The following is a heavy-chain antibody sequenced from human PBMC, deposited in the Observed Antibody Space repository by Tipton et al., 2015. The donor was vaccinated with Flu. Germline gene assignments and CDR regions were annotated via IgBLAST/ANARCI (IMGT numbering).Heavy chain of an antibody. Sequence: TLSLTCSVSGGSISSYYWSWIRQPAGKGLEWIGRILTGGSTNYNPSLKSRVTMSVDTSKNQSSLKLSSVTAADTAVYYCARLAYSYDIRGYYFDSWGQGTLVTVSS. CDR2: ILTGGST. D-gene: IGHD5-18*01. V-gene: IGHV4-4*07. J-gene: IGHJ4*02. CDR3: ARLAYSYDIRGYYFDS. CDR1: GGSISSYY.